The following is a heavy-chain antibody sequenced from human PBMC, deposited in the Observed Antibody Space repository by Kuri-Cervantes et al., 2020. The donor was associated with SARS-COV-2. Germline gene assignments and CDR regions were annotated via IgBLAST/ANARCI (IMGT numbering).Heavy chain of an antibody. CDR3: ASPQQGATIWSFDY. CDR1: GGSISSSSYY. J-gene: IGHJ4*02. D-gene: IGHD1-26*01. CDR2: IYYSGST. Sequence: SETLSLTCTVSGGSISSSSYYWGWIRQPPGKGLEWIGSIYYSGSTYYNPSLKSRVTISVDTSKNQFSLKLSSVTAADTAVYYCASPQQGATIWSFDYWGQGTLVTVSS. V-gene: IGHV4-39*01.